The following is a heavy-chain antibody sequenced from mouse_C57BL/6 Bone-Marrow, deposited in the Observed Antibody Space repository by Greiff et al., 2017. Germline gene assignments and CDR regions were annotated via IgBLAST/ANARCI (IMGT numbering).Heavy chain of an antibody. D-gene: IGHD1-1*01. CDR1: GYTFTSYW. J-gene: IGHJ4*01. V-gene: IGHV1-69*01. Sequence: VQLQQSGAELVMPGASVKLSCKASGYTFTSYWMHWVKQRPGQGLEWIGEIDPSDSYTNYNQKFKGKSTLTVDKSSSTAYMQLSSLTSEDSAVYYCARDTVVANYYAMDYWGQGTSVTVSS. CDR2: IDPSDSYT. CDR3: ARDTVVANYYAMDY.